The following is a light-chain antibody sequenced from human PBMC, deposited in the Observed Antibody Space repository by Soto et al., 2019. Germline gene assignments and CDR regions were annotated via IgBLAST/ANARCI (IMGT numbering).Light chain of an antibody. Sequence: EIVMTQYPGTLSVSPGERATLSCRASQSVSNNLAWYQQKPGQAPRLLIYAAPTRAAGIPGRFSGSGSGTEFTLTISSLQSEDFAVYYCQQYNYWWTFGQGTKVDIK. J-gene: IGKJ1*01. CDR3: QQYNYWWT. V-gene: IGKV3-15*01. CDR2: AAP. CDR1: QSVSNN.